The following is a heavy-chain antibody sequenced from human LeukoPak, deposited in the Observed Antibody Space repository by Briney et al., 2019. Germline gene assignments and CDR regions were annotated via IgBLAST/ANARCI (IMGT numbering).Heavy chain of an antibody. V-gene: IGHV3-53*01. CDR1: GFTSSSYS. CDR2: IYSGGST. Sequence: GGSLRLSCAASGFTSSSYSMNWVRQAPGEGLEWVSVIYSGGSTFYADSVKGRFTISRDNSKNTLYLQMNSLRAEDTAVYFCARGITAVGRVFDYWGQGTLVTVSS. D-gene: IGHD6-13*01. J-gene: IGHJ4*02. CDR3: ARGITAVGRVFDY.